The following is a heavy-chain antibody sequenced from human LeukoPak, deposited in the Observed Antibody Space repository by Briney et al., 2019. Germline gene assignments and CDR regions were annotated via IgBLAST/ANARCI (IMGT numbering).Heavy chain of an antibody. CDR1: GFTFSNYG. V-gene: IGHV3-21*01. CDR3: ARDHEEYCSGGSCSRFDY. D-gene: IGHD2-15*01. Sequence: PGGTLRLSCAASGFTFSNYGMSWVRQAPGKGLEWVSSISTSSSYIYYADSVKGRFTISRDNARNSLYLQMNSLRAEDTAVYYCARDHEEYCSGGSCSRFDYWGQGTLVTVSS. J-gene: IGHJ4*02. CDR2: ISTSSSYI.